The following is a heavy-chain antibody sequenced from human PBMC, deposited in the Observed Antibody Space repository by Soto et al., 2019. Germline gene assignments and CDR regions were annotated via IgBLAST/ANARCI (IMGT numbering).Heavy chain of an antibody. Sequence: ASVKVSFKASGGTFSSYAISWVRQAPGQGLEWMGWISAYNGNTNYAQKLQGRVTMTTDTSTSTAYMELRSLRSDDTAVYYCARGGYCTNGVCYRGPNWFDPWGQGTLVPVSS. D-gene: IGHD2-8*01. CDR3: ARGGYCTNGVCYRGPNWFDP. CDR1: GGTFSSYA. V-gene: IGHV1-18*01. J-gene: IGHJ5*02. CDR2: ISAYNGNT.